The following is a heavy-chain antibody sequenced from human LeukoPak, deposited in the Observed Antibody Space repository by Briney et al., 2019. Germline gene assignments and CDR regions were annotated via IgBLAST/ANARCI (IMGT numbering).Heavy chain of an antibody. CDR3: ARVPSWGALDY. CDR1: GGSFSGYY. Sequence: PSETLSLTCAVYGGSFSGYYWSWIRQPPGKGLEWIGEINHSGSTNYNPSLKSRVTISVDTSKNQFSLKLSPVTAADTAVYYCARVPSWGALDYWGQGTLVTVSS. J-gene: IGHJ4*02. V-gene: IGHV4-34*01. D-gene: IGHD3-16*01. CDR2: INHSGST.